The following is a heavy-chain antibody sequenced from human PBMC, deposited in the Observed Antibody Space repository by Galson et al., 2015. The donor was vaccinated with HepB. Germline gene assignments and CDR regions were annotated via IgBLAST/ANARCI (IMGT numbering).Heavy chain of an antibody. D-gene: IGHD1-1*01. CDR3: ARDDLEGGYYYYMDV. J-gene: IGHJ6*03. CDR2: ISYDGSNK. Sequence: SLRLSCAASGFTFSSYAMHWVRQAPGKGLEWVAVISYDGSNKYYADSVKGRFTISRDNSKNTLYLQMNSLRAEDTAVYYCARDDLEGGYYYYMDVWGKGTTVTVSS. CDR1: GFTFSSYA. V-gene: IGHV3-30*04.